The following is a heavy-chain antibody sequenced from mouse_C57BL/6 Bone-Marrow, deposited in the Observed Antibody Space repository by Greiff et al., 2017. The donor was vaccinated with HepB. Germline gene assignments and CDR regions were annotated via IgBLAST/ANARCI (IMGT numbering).Heavy chain of an antibody. V-gene: IGHV1-18*01. Sequence: EVQLQQSGPELVKPGASVKIPCKASGYTFTDYNMDWVKQSHGKSLEWIGDINPNNGGTIYNQKFKGKATLTVDKSSSTAYMELRSLTSEDTAVYYCATPMITTEFAYWGQGTLVTVSA. CDR1: GYTFTDYN. CDR3: ATPMITTEFAY. D-gene: IGHD2-4*01. CDR2: INPNNGGT. J-gene: IGHJ3*01.